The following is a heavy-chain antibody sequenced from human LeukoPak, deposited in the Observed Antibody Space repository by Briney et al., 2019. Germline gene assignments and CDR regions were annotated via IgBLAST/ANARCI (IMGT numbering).Heavy chain of an antibody. CDR1: GFTFSSYA. V-gene: IGHV3-30*04. D-gene: IGHD1-26*01. Sequence: GGSLRLSCAASGFTFSSYAMHWVRQAPGKGLEWVAVISYDGSNRYYADSVKGRFTISRDNSKNTLYLQMNSPRAEDTAVYYCAKNRGGSYYSGSDYWGQGTLVTVSS. J-gene: IGHJ4*02. CDR2: ISYDGSNR. CDR3: AKNRGGSYYSGSDY.